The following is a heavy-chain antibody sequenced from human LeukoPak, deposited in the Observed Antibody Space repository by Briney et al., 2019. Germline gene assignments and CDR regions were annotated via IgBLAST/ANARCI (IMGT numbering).Heavy chain of an antibody. CDR1: GFTFSSYG. D-gene: IGHD3-22*01. CDR3: ARDGDYYDSSGSP. J-gene: IGHJ5*02. V-gene: IGHV3-30*03. CDR2: ISYDGSNK. Sequence: GGSLRLSCAASGFTFSSYGMHWVRQAPGKGLEWVAVISYDGSNKYYADSVKGRFTISRDNSKNTLYLQMNSLRAEDTAVYYCARDGDYYDSSGSPWGQGTLVTVSS.